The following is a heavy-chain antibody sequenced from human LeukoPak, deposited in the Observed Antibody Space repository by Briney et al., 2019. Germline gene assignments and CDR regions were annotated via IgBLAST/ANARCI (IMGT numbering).Heavy chain of an antibody. CDR1: GVSFSGYY. Sequence: SETLSLTCAVYGVSFSGYYWSWIRQPPGKGREWSGEINHSGSTNYNPSLKSRATISVDTSKNQFSLKLSPVTAADTAVYYCARKRPSYHQNNWFDPWGQGTLVTVSS. J-gene: IGHJ5*02. CDR2: INHSGST. D-gene: IGHD1-1*01. CDR3: ARKRPSYHQNNWFDP. V-gene: IGHV4-34*01.